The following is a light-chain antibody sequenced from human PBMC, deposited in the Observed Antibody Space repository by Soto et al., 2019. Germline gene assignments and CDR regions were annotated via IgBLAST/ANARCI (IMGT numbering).Light chain of an antibody. V-gene: IGKV1-39*01. CDR3: QQTYSTPPT. CDR1: QRISSY. J-gene: IGKJ5*01. Sequence: DLQMTQSPSSLSASVGDRVTITCRASQRISSYLNWYQQKPGKAPKLLIYAASSLQSGVPSRFSGSGSGTDFTLTISSLQPEDFATYYCQQTYSTPPTFGQGTRLEIK. CDR2: AAS.